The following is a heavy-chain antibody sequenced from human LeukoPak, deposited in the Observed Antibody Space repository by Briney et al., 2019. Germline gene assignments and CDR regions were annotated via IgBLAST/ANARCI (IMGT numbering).Heavy chain of an antibody. D-gene: IGHD3-22*01. CDR3: ARGRPAFDSSGHSPLFDY. CDR2: INPNSGGT. J-gene: IGHJ4*02. CDR1: GYTFTGYY. Sequence: ASVKVSCKASGYTFTGYYMHWVRQAPGQGLEWMGWINPNSGGTKYAQKFQGRVTMTRDTSISTAYMELSSLTSDDTAVYFCARGRPAFDSSGHSPLFDYWGQGTLVTVSS. V-gene: IGHV1-2*02.